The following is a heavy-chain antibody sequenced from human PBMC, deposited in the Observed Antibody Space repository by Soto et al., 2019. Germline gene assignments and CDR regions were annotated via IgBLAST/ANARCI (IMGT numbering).Heavy chain of an antibody. J-gene: IGHJ4*02. CDR3: AKVPVLTPCSRTSCLYFFHL. CDR2: LNKNGESS. CDR1: GVTFCIYV. V-gene: IGHV3-23*01. D-gene: IGHD2-2*01. Sequence: GGSLRLSCAASGVTFCIYVMGWVRQAPGKGLEWVSSLNKNGESSFYADSVKGRFTISRDNSKNTLYLQMNSLRVEDTAVYYCAKVPVLTPCSRTSCLYFFHLGGQETLFTVSS.